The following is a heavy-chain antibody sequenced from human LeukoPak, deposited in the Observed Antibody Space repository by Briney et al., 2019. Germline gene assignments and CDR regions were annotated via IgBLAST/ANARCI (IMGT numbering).Heavy chain of an antibody. J-gene: IGHJ6*02. CDR3: ARDSSSSVYYYYGMDV. V-gene: IGHV3-33*01. CDR2: IWYDGSNK. D-gene: IGHD6-6*01. CDR1: GFTFSSYG. Sequence: PGGSLRLSCAASGFTFSSYGMHWVRQAPGKGLDGVAVIWYDGSNKYYADSVKGRFTISRDNSKNTLYLQMNSLRAEDTAVYYCARDSSSSVYYYYGMDVWGQGTTVTVSS.